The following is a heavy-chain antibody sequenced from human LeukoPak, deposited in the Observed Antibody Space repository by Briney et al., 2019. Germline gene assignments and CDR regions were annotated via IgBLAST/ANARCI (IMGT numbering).Heavy chain of an antibody. D-gene: IGHD2-15*01. CDR1: GGSISSGDYY. J-gene: IGHJ2*01. V-gene: IGHV4-31*03. CDR3: ARGGSGYCSGGSCYSFWYFDL. Sequence: PSETLSLTCTVSGGSISSGDYYWSWIRQHPGKGLEWIGYIYYSGSTYYNPSLKSRVTISVDTSKNQFSLKLSSVTAADTAVYYCARGGSGYCSGGSCYSFWYFDLWGRGTLVTVSS. CDR2: IYYSGST.